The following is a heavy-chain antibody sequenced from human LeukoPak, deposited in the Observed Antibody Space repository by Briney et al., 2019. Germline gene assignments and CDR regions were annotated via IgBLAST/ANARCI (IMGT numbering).Heavy chain of an antibody. CDR3: ALNIVVVPAAIGY. CDR2: ISGSGGST. D-gene: IGHD2-2*02. J-gene: IGHJ4*02. V-gene: IGHV3-23*01. CDR1: GFTFSSYA. Sequence: GGSLRLSCAASGFTFSSYAMSWVRQAPGKGLEWVSAISGSGGSTYYADSVKGRFTISRDNSKNTLYLQMNSLRAEDTAVYYCALNIVVVPAAIGYWGQGTLVTVSS.